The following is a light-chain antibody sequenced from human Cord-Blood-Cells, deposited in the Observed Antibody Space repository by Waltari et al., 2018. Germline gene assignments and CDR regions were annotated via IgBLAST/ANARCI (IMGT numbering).Light chain of an antibody. CDR3: HQSYSTPRA. V-gene: IGKV1-39*01. J-gene: IGKJ1*01. Sequence: DIQMTQSPSSLSASVGDRVTITCRATQSISSYLNWYQQKAGKAPKRLNYAASSLQSGVPSRFSGEGSGTGFTYTSSSLQPEDVATYYCHQSYSTPRAFGQGTKVEVK. CDR2: AAS. CDR1: QSISSY.